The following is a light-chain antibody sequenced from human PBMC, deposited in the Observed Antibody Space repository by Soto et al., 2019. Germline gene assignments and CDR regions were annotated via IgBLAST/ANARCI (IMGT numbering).Light chain of an antibody. CDR2: GAS. Sequence: EIVLTQSPGTLSLSPGERATLSCRASQSVSNSYLAWYQQKPGQAPRLLIYGASSRATGIPDRFSGSGSGTDFTLTISTLEPEDFAVYYCQQYGSSPLVTFGQGTRLEIK. CDR3: QQYGSSPLVT. V-gene: IGKV3-20*01. CDR1: QSVSNSY. J-gene: IGKJ5*01.